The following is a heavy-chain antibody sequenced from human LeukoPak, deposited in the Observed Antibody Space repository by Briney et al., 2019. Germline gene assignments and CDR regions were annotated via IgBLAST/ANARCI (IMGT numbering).Heavy chain of an antibody. CDR3: AKGGHCTSTSCYYFDS. CDR2: IWDNGNNK. CDR1: GFTFSNSD. V-gene: IGHV3-33*06. J-gene: IGHJ4*02. D-gene: IGHD2-2*01. Sequence: GSSLRLSCAASGFTFSNSDMHWVRQAPGKGLEWVAVIWDNGNNKYYGDSVNGRFTISRDNSKNTLHLQMNSLGPEDSAIYYCAKGGHCTSTSCYYFDSWGQGALVTVSA.